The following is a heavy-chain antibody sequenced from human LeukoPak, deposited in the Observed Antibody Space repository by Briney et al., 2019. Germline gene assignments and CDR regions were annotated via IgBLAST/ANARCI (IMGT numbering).Heavy chain of an antibody. V-gene: IGHV3-23*01. CDR3: AKDRIRYFDWLPYFDY. D-gene: IGHD3-9*01. J-gene: IGHJ4*02. CDR2: ISGSGGST. CDR1: GFTFISYG. Sequence: GWSLRLSCAASGFTFISYGMSWVPQAPGKGLEWFSAISGSGGSTYYADSVKGRFNISRDNYKNTLYLQMNSLRVEEAAVYYRAKDRIRYFDWLPYFDYWGQGTLVTVSS.